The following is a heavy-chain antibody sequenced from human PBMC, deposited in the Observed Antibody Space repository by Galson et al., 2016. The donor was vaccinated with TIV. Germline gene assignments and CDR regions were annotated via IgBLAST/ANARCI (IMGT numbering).Heavy chain of an antibody. CDR2: IIPLSRTT. Sequence: SVKASCKASGGTFSSYVFNWVRLAPGQGLEWMGGIIPLSRTTNYAQKFQGRVTITADESRSTAYMELSSLKSEDTAIYYCATDRNTALDTYHAYYGMDAWGQGTAVIVSS. J-gene: IGHJ6*02. D-gene: IGHD5-18*01. CDR3: ATDRNTALDTYHAYYGMDA. CDR1: GGTFSSYV. V-gene: IGHV1-69*13.